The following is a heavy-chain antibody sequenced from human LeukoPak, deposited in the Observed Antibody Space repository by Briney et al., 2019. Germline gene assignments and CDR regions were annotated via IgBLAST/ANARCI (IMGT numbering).Heavy chain of an antibody. CDR1: GGTFSSYA. CDR3: ARAYGYDSSGSLDY. CDR2: IIPIFGTA. Sequence: SVTVSCTASGGTFSSYAISWVRQAPGQGLEWMGGIIPIFGTANYAQKFQGRVTITTDGSTSTAYMELSSLRSEDTAVYYCARAYGYDSSGSLDYWGQGTLVTVSS. V-gene: IGHV1-69*05. J-gene: IGHJ4*02. D-gene: IGHD3-22*01.